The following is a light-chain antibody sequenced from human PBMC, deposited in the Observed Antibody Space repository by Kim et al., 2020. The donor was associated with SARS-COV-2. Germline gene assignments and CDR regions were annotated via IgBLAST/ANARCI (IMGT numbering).Light chain of an antibody. J-gene: IGLJ3*02. CDR3: SSWDDTLRAWV. Sequence: GQRVTISCSGSASNIGSNSVCWYQQLPGSAPKVLIYRDSQRPSGVPARFSGTKSGTSASLAISGVRSDDEADYFCSSWDDTLRAWVFGGGTKVTVL. V-gene: IGLV1-47*01. CDR2: RDS. CDR1: ASNIGSNS.